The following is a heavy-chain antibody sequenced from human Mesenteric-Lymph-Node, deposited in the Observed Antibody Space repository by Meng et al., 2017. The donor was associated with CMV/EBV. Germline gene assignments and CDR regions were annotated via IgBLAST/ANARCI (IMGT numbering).Heavy chain of an antibody. Sequence: GSLRLSCTVSGGSISSSSYYWGWIRQPPGKGLEWIGSIYYSGSTYYNPSLKSRVTISVDTSKNQFSLKLSSVTAADTAVYYCARGRSGYGYPPGTLDYWGQGTLVTVSS. D-gene: IGHD5-18*01. CDR3: ARGRSGYGYPPGTLDY. V-gene: IGHV4-39*07. CDR1: GGSISSSSYY. J-gene: IGHJ4*02. CDR2: IYYSGST.